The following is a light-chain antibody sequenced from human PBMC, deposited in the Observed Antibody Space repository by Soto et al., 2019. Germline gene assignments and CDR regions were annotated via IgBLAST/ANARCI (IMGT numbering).Light chain of an antibody. CDR1: QSVSSN. Sequence: EIVVTQSPATLSVSPGERATLSCRASQSVSSNLAWFQQKPGQAPRLLIYGASTRATGIPARFSGSGSGTEFTLTISSLQSEDFAVYYCQQYNNWPRTFRQGTKV. CDR2: GAS. J-gene: IGKJ1*01. V-gene: IGKV3-15*01. CDR3: QQYNNWPRT.